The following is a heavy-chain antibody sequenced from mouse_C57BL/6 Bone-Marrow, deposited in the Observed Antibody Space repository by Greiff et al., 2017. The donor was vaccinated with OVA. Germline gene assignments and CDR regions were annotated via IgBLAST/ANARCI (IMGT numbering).Heavy chain of an antibody. CDR3: TIYYYGSSWAWFAY. J-gene: IGHJ3*01. D-gene: IGHD1-1*01. V-gene: IGHV6-3*01. CDR2: IRLKSDNYAT. CDR1: GFTFSNYW. Sequence: EVMLVESGGGLVQPGGSMKLSCVASGFTFSNYWMNWVRQSPEKGLEWVAQIRLKSDNYATHYAESVKGRFTISRDDSKSSVYLQMNNLRAEDTGIYYCTIYYYGSSWAWFAYWGQGTLVTVSA.